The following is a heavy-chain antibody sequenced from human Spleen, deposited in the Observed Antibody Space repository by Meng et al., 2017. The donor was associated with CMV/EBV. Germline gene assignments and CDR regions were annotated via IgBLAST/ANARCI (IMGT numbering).Heavy chain of an antibody. V-gene: IGHV3-7*01. Sequence: ESLKISCAASGFSFSRYWMTWVRQAPGKGLEWVATIKQDGSEKYYVDSVKGRFTISRDNAKNSLYLQMNSLRAEDTAVYYCARGYYHGLDVWGQGTTVTVSS. CDR3: ARGYYHGLDV. CDR1: GFSFSRYW. J-gene: IGHJ6*02. CDR2: IKQDGSEK.